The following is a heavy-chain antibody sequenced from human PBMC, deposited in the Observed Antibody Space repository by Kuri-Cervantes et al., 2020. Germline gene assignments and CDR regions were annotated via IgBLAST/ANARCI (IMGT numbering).Heavy chain of an antibody. D-gene: IGHD3-22*01. CDR3: ARAAADSSGAFDI. Sequence: ASVKVSCKASGYTFTGYYMHWVRQAPGQGLEWMGWINPNSGGTNYAQKFQGRVTMTTDTSTSTAYMELRSLRSDDTAVYYCARAAADSSGAFDIWGQGTMVTVSS. CDR1: GYTFTGYY. CDR2: INPNSGGT. V-gene: IGHV1-2*02. J-gene: IGHJ3*02.